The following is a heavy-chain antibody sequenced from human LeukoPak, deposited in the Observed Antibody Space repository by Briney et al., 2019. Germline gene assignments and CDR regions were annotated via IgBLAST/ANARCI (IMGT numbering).Heavy chain of an antibody. J-gene: IGHJ4*02. CDR3: ARDLYCSSTSCRNDY. D-gene: IGHD2-2*01. CDR2: ISSSSSYI. Sequence: GGSLRLSCAASGFNFSSYSMNWVRQAPGKGLEWVSSISSSSSYIYYADSVKGRFTISRDNAKNSLYLQMNSLRAEDTAVYYCARDLYCSSTSCRNDYWGQGTLVTVSS. CDR1: GFNFSSYS. V-gene: IGHV3-21*01.